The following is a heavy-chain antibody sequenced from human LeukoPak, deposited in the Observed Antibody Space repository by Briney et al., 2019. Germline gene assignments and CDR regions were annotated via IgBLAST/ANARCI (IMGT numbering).Heavy chain of an antibody. CDR2: INHSGST. J-gene: IGHJ4*02. Sequence: SETLSLTCAVYGGSFSGYYWSWIRQPPGKGLEWIGEINHSGSTNYNPSLKSRVTISVDTSKNQFSLKLSSVTAADTAVYYCARRYYYDSSGYYPPVPTKPFDYWGQGTLVTVSS. D-gene: IGHD3-22*01. V-gene: IGHV4-34*01. CDR1: GGSFSGYY. CDR3: ARRYYYDSSGYYPPVPTKPFDY.